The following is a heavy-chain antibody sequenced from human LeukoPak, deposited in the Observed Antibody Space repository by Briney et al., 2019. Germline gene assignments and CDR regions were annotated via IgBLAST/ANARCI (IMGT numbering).Heavy chain of an antibody. J-gene: IGHJ4*02. CDR2: MSGSGDKT. CDR1: GFTFSSYA. V-gene: IGHV3-23*01. Sequence: GGSLRLSCEASGFTFSSYAMSWVRQAPGKGLEWVSGMSGSGDKTYYPDSVKGRFTISRDISRNTLYLHMDSLRAEDTAIYYCAKGSSGFYFYFEDRGQGTQVTVSS. CDR3: AKGSSGFYFYFED. D-gene: IGHD3-22*01.